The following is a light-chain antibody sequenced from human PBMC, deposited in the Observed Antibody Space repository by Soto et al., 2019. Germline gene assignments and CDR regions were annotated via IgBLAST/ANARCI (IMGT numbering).Light chain of an antibody. CDR3: QQRSKWPPWT. Sequence: EIVLTQSPATLSLSPGERATLSCRASQSVSSYLAWYQQKPGQAPRLLIYDASNRATGIPARFSCSGSGTDFTLTISSLEPEDFAVYYCQQRSKWPPWTFGQGTKVDIK. V-gene: IGKV3-11*01. CDR2: DAS. CDR1: QSVSSY. J-gene: IGKJ1*01.